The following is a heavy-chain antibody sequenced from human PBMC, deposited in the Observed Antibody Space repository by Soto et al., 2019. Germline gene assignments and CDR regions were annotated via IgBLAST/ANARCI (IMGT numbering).Heavy chain of an antibody. J-gene: IGHJ4*02. V-gene: IGHV1-18*01. Sequence: ASVKVSCKXFGYSFMKYGINWVRQAPGQGLEWVGWISPYSGYTHSAQKFHGRLTLTTDTAASTAYMELRIQRSADTALYYCAREASVLIPAAQPSRFDSWGQGTLVTVSS. CDR3: AREASVLIPAAQPSRFDS. D-gene: IGHD2-2*01. CDR1: GYSFMKYG. CDR2: ISPYSGYT.